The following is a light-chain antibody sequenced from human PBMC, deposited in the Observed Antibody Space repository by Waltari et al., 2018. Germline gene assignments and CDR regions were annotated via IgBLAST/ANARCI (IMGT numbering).Light chain of an antibody. V-gene: IGLV2-14*01. CDR2: AVS. Sequence: QSALTQPASVSGSPGQSITISCTGTSSDVGSYNYVSWYQQYPGKAPQPIIYAVSYRPAGISNRFSGSKSGNTATLTISGLQAEDEADYYCSSYTSTNTGVFGTGTKVTVL. CDR1: SSDVGSYNY. J-gene: IGLJ1*01. CDR3: SSYTSTNTGV.